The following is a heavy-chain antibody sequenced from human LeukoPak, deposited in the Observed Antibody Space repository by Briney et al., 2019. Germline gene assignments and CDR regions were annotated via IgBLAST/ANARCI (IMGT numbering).Heavy chain of an antibody. D-gene: IGHD2-2*02. J-gene: IGHJ4*02. CDR3: ARDRCSSTSCYNYFDY. V-gene: IGHV1-69*13. Sequence: SVKVSCKASGGTFSSYAISWVRQAPGQGLEWMGGIIPIFGTANYAQKFQGRVTITADESTSTAYMELSSLRSEDTAVYYCARDRCSSTSCYNYFDYWGQGTLVTVSS. CDR2: IIPIFGTA. CDR1: GGTFSSYA.